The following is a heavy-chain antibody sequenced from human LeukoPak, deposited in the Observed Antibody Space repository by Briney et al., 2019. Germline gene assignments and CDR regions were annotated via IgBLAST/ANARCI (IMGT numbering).Heavy chain of an antibody. CDR2: MNPNSGNT. CDR1: GYTFTSYD. J-gene: IGHJ6*03. CDR3: ARDPSIRFLEWDYMDV. Sequence: ASVKVSCKASGYTFTSYDINWVRQATGQGLEWMGWMNPNSGNTGYAQKFQGRVTITRNTSISTAYMELSSLRSEDTAVYYCARDPSIRFLEWDYMDVWGKGTTVTVSS. D-gene: IGHD3-3*01. V-gene: IGHV1-8*03.